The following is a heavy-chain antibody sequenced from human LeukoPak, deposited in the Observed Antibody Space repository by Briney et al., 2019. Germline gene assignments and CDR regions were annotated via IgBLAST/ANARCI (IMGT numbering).Heavy chain of an antibody. V-gene: IGHV3-64D*06. Sequence: GGSLRLSCAASGFTFAGYAMSWVRQAPGKGLEYVSAISSNGGSTYYADSVKGRFTISRDNSKNTLYLQMSSLRAEDTAVYYCVKDPLRWNDVPYFDYWGQGTLVTVSS. CDR3: VKDPLRWNDVPYFDY. J-gene: IGHJ4*02. CDR1: GFTFAGYA. D-gene: IGHD1-1*01. CDR2: ISSNGGST.